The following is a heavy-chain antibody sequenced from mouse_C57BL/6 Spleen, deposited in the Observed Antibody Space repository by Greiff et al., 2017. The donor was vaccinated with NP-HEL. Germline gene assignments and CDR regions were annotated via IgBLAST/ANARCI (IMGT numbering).Heavy chain of an antibody. V-gene: IGHV7-3*01. J-gene: IGHJ4*01. D-gene: IGHD1-1*01. CDR1: GFTFTDYY. Sequence: DVMLVESGGGLVQPGGSLSLSCAASGFTFTDYYMSWVRQPPGKALEWLGFIRNKANGYTTEYSASVKGRFTISRDNSQSILYLQMNALRAEDSATYYCARYRPGSSYVNAMDYWGQGTSVTVSS. CDR2: IRNKANGYTT. CDR3: ARYRPGSSYVNAMDY.